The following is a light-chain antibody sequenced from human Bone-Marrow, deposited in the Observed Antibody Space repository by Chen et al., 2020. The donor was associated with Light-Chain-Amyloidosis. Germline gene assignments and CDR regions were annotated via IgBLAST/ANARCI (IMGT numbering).Light chain of an antibody. CDR2: SNN. CDR3: AAWDDGLNALV. V-gene: IGLV1-44*01. Sequence: QSVLTQPPSASGTPGPRVTISCSGSSSNIGSNTVNWYQQLPGTAPKLLIYSNNQRPSGVPDRFSGSKSGTSASLAISGLQSEDEADDYCAAWDDGLNALVFGGGTKLTVL. CDR1: SSNIGSNT. J-gene: IGLJ3*02.